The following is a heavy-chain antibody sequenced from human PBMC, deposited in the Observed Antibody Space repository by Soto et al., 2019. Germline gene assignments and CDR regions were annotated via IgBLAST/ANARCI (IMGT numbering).Heavy chain of an antibody. D-gene: IGHD3-9*01. CDR2: INAGNGNT. Sequence: QVQLVQSGAEEKKPGASVKVSCKASGYTFTNYAIHWVRQAPGQRLEWMGWINAGNGNTKYSQTFQGRVPFTRDTSASTACMDLSSLGSEDTAVYYCARGWAGYHLDYWGQGTLVTVSS. CDR1: GYTFTNYA. V-gene: IGHV1-3*05. J-gene: IGHJ4*02. CDR3: ARGWAGYHLDY.